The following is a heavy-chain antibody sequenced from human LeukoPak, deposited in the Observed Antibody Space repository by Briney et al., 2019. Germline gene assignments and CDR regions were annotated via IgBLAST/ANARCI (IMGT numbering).Heavy chain of an antibody. CDR2: TYTSGST. CDR1: VCCINKHRYL. V-gene: IGHV4-61*02. D-gene: IGHD1-1*01. Sequence: SQTLSLTCPHCVCCINKHRYLRLWIRQPAGKGLEWIGRTYTSGSTNYNPSLKSRVTISVDTSKNQFSLNLTSVTAADTAVYYWTGPWALDADYWGQGTLVTVSS. CDR3: TGPWALDADY. J-gene: IGHJ4*02.